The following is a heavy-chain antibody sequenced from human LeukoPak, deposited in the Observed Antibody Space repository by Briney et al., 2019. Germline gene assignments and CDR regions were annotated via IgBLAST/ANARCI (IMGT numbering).Heavy chain of an antibody. Sequence: SETLSLTCTVSGGSISSYYWSWIRQPPGKGLEWIGYIYYSGSTNYNPSLKSRVTISVDTSKNQFSLKLNSVTAADTAVYYCARELEFLWFGELTAAFDIWGQGTMVAVSS. D-gene: IGHD3-10*01. J-gene: IGHJ3*02. CDR2: IYYSGST. V-gene: IGHV4-59*08. CDR3: ARELEFLWFGELTAAFDI. CDR1: GGSISSYY.